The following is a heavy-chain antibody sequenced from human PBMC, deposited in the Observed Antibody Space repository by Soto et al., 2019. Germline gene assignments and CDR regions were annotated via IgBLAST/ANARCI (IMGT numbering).Heavy chain of an antibody. J-gene: IGHJ5*02. CDR2: INAGNGNT. CDR3: ARGRGVLRDIVVVPAAIGGWFDP. D-gene: IGHD2-2*01. V-gene: IGHV1-3*01. CDR1: GYTFTSYA. Sequence: ASVKVSCKASGYTFTSYAMHWVRQAPGQRLEGMGWINAGNGNTKYSQKFQGRVTITRDTSASTAYMELSSLRSEDTAGYYCARGRGVLRDIVVVPAAIGGWFDPWGQGTLVTVSS.